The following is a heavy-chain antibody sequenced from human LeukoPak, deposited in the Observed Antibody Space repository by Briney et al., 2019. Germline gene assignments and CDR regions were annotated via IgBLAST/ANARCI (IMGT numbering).Heavy chain of an antibody. V-gene: IGHV4-34*01. Sequence: SETLSLTCALYGGSFSGYYWSWIRQPPGKGLEWIGEINHSGSTNYNPSLKSRVTISVDTSKNQFSLKLSSVTAADTAVYYCARGDFAGVDYWGQGTLVTVSS. CDR2: INHSGST. CDR1: GGSFSGYY. J-gene: IGHJ4*02. CDR3: ARGDFAGVDY. D-gene: IGHD3-3*01.